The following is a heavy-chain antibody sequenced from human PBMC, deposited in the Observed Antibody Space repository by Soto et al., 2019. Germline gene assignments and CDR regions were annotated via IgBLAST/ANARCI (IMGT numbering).Heavy chain of an antibody. CDR3: ARDVRAYSSSWYNTDYYYYGMDV. J-gene: IGHJ6*02. Sequence: GGSLRLSCAASGFTFSSYEMNWVRQSPGKGLEWVSYISSSGSTIYYADSVKGRFTISRDNAKNSLYLQMNSLRAEDTAVYYCARDVRAYSSSWYNTDYYYYGMDVWGQGTTVTVSS. CDR2: ISSSGSTI. D-gene: IGHD6-13*01. CDR1: GFTFSSYE. V-gene: IGHV3-48*03.